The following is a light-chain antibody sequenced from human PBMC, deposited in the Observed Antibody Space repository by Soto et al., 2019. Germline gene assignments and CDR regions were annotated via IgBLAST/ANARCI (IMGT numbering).Light chain of an antibody. J-gene: IGKJ4*01. CDR2: GAS. CDR3: QQYATSPVT. CDR1: QSVAKNY. V-gene: IGKV3-20*01. Sequence: ENVLTQSPDTLSLSPGERGTLSCRASQSVAKNYLAWYQQKPGQAPRLLIYGASSRATGIPDRFSGTGSGTDFTLTISRLEPEDLAVYSCQQYATSPVTFGGGTKVEIK.